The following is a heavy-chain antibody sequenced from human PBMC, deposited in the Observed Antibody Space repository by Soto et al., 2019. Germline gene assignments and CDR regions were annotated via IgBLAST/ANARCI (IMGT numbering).Heavy chain of an antibody. J-gene: IGHJ6*02. Sequence: ASVKVSCKASGYTFTSYAMHWVRQAPGQRLEWMGWINAGNGNTKYSQKFQGRVTITRDTSASTAYMELSSLRSEDTAVYYCARGVGYYDFWSGYLLLGYYYGMDVWGQGTTVTGSS. V-gene: IGHV1-3*01. CDR2: INAGNGNT. CDR3: ARGVGYYDFWSGYLLLGYYYGMDV. CDR1: GYTFTSYA. D-gene: IGHD3-3*01.